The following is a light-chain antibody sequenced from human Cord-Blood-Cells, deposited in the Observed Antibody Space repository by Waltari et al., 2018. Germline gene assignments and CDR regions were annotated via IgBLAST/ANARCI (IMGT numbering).Light chain of an antibody. V-gene: IGKV4-1*01. CDR2: WAS. Sequence: DIVLTQSPDSLAVSLGERATINCKSSQSVLSRSTNKIYLGWYQQIPGQPPKLLITWASTRASGVPDRLSGLGSGTDFTLTISSLQAEDVASYFCQHCYTFPSTFGWATKLEIK. CDR3: QHCYTFPST. J-gene: IGKJ2*01. CDR1: QSVLSRSTNKIY.